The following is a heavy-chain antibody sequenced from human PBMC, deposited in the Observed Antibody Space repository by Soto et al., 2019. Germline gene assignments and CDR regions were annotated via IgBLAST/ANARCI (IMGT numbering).Heavy chain of an antibody. CDR2: INPNSGGT. J-gene: IGHJ6*02. V-gene: IGHV1-2*04. Sequence: ASVKVSCKASGYTFTGYYMHWVRQAPGQGLEWMGWINPNSGGTNYAQKFQGWVTMTRDTSISTAYMELSRLRSDDTAVYYCARGHYLDYYYGMDVWGQGTTVTVSS. CDR3: ARGHYLDYYYGMDV. D-gene: IGHD1-26*01. CDR1: GYTFTGYY.